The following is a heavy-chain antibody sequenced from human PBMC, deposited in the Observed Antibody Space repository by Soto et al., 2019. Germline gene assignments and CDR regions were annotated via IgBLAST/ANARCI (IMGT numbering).Heavy chain of an antibody. D-gene: IGHD5-12*01. CDR2: IHYNGNT. J-gene: IGHJ4*02. V-gene: IGHV4-59*08. CDR1: GDSISSYS. CDR3: ARHYGDGYDYVDY. Sequence: PSETLSLTCTVSGDSISSYSWSWIRQPPGKGLEWIGNIHYNGNTKYSPSLKSRVTMSVDTSKNHFSLKLSSVTAADTAVYYCARHYGDGYDYVDYWGQGTLVTVSS.